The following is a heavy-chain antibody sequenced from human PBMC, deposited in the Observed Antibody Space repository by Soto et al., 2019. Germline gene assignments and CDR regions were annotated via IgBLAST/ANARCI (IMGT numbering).Heavy chain of an antibody. V-gene: IGHV4-30-2*01. D-gene: IGHD3-22*01. J-gene: IGHJ6*02. CDR1: GGSISSGGYS. Sequence: QLQLQESGSGLVKPSQTLSLTCAVSGGSISSGGYSWSWIRQPPGKGLEWSGYIYHSGSTYYNPSLTSRVTISVDTAKHQFSLKLSSVTAADTAVYYCARVQDYYDSSVYLGGYGMDVCGQGTTVTVSS. CDR3: ARVQDYYDSSVYLGGYGMDV. CDR2: IYHSGST.